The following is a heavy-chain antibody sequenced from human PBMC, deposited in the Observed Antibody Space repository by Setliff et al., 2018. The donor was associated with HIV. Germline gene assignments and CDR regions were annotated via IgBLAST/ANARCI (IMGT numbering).Heavy chain of an antibody. J-gene: IGHJ4*02. V-gene: IGHV3-23*01. CDR3: ATGYFYDSSGYKH. D-gene: IGHD3-22*01. CDR1: GLTLSIYS. Sequence: PGGSLRLSCAASGLTLSIYSMSWLRQAPGKGLDWVSAISGSGGSTYYADSVKGRFTISRDNAKNSLYLQMNSLRAEDTAVYYCATGYFYDSSGYKHWGQGTLVTVSS. CDR2: ISGSGGST.